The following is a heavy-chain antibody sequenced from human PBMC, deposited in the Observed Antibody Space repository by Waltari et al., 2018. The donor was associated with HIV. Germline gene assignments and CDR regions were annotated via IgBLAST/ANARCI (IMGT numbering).Heavy chain of an antibody. J-gene: IGHJ2*01. CDR2: IYSGGST. D-gene: IGHD3-22*01. CDR3: ARAMLYDSSGQPFDL. V-gene: IGHV3-53*02. Sequence: EVQLVETGGGLIQPGGSLRLSCAASGFTVSSNYMSWVRQAPGKGLEWVSVIYSGGSTYYADSVKGRFTISRDNSKNTLYLQMNSLRAEDTAVYYCARAMLYDSSGQPFDLWGRGTLVTVSS. CDR1: GFTVSSNY.